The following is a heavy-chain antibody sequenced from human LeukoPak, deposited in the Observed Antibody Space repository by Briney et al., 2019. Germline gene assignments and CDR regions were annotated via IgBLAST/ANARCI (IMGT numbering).Heavy chain of an antibody. CDR3: ATVDTAMVTRDSYYYGMDV. J-gene: IGHJ6*04. D-gene: IGHD5-18*01. Sequence: GESLRISCQGSGYSFTSYWISWVRQMPGKGLEWMGRIDPSDSYTNYSPSFQGHVTISADKSISTAYLQWSSLKASDTAMYYCATVDTAMVTRDSYYYGMDVWGKGTTVTVSS. CDR2: IDPSDSYT. CDR1: GYSFTSYW. V-gene: IGHV5-10-1*01.